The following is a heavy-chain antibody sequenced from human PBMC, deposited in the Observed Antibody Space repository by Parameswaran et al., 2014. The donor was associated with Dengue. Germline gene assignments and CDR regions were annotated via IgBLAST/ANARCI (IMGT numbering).Heavy chain of an antibody. V-gene: IGHV3-49*02. J-gene: IGHJ4*02. D-gene: IGHD6-13*01. CDR3: TRYLYSSSWFPGY. CDR2: IRSKAYGGTT. Sequence: VRQAPGKGLEWVGFIRSKAYGGTTEYAASVKGRFTISRDDSKSIAYLEMNSLKTEDTAVYYCTRYLYSSSWFPGYWGQGTLVTVSS.